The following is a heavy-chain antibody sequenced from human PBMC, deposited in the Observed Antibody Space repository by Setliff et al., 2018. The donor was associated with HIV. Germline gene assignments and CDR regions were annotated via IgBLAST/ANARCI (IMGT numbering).Heavy chain of an antibody. CDR3: ARQIQLWSLYYYYYGMDV. Sequence: ASVKVSCKASGYTFTSYGISWVRQAPGQGLEWMGWISADNGNTNYAQKLQGRVSMTTDTSTSTAYMELRSMRADDTAVYYCARQIQLWSLYYYYYGMDVWGQGTTVTVSS. CDR1: GYTFTSYG. J-gene: IGHJ6*02. CDR2: ISADNGNT. V-gene: IGHV1-18*01. D-gene: IGHD5-18*01.